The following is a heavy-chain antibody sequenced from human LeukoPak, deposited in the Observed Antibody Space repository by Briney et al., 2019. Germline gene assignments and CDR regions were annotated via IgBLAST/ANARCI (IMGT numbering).Heavy chain of an antibody. V-gene: IGHV1-2*02. J-gene: IGHJ5*02. CDR1: GYTFTGYY. CDR3: ARDRGYCSSTSCYEFDP. D-gene: IGHD2-2*01. Sequence: ASVKVSCKASGYTFTGYYMHWVRQAPGQGLEWMGWINPNSGGTNYAQKFQGRVTMTRDTSISTAYMELSRLRSDDKAVYYCARDRGYCSSTSCYEFDPWGQGTLVTVSS. CDR2: INPNSGGT.